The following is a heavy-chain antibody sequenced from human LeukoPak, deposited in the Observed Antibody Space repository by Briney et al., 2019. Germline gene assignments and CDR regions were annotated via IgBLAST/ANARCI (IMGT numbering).Heavy chain of an antibody. J-gene: IGHJ2*01. Sequence: SETLSLTCTVSGGSISSYYWSWIRQPPGKGLEWIGYIYYSGSTNYNPSLKSRVTISVDTSKNQFSLKLSSVTAADTAVYYCARQYCSGGSCYWYFDLWGRGTLVTVTS. CDR3: ARQYCSGGSCYWYFDL. V-gene: IGHV4-59*01. CDR1: GGSISSYY. D-gene: IGHD2-15*01. CDR2: IYYSGST.